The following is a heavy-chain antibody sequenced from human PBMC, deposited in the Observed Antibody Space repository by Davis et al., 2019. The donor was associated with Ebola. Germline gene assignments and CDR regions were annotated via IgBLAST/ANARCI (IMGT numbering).Heavy chain of an antibody. CDR3: AKDREMATIKGGFDY. CDR2: IRYDGSNK. D-gene: IGHD5-24*01. CDR1: GFTFSSYG. V-gene: IGHV3-30*02. Sequence: GGSLRLSCAASGFTFSSYGMHWVRQAPGKGLEWVAFIRYDGSNKYYADSVKGRFTISRDNSKNTLYLQMNSLRAEDTAVYYCAKDREMATIKGGFDYWGQGTLVTVSS. J-gene: IGHJ4*02.